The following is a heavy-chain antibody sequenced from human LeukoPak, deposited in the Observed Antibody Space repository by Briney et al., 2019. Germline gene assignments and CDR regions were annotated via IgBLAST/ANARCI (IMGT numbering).Heavy chain of an antibody. D-gene: IGHD3-22*01. CDR1: GFTFSSYS. V-gene: IGHV3-48*01. J-gene: IGHJ3*02. Sequence: GGSLRLSCAVSGFTFSSYSMNWVRQAPGKGLEWVSYISSSSSSISYADSMKGRFTISRDNAKNSLYLQMNSLRAKDTAVYYCARDTAGWGYYDSSEAGAFDIWGQGTMVTVSS. CDR2: ISSSSSSI. CDR3: ARDTAGWGYYDSSEAGAFDI.